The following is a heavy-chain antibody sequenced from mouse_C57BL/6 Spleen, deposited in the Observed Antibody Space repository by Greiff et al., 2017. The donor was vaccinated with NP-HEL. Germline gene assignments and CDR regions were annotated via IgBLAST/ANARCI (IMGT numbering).Heavy chain of an antibody. CDR2: INTNNGGT. V-gene: IGHV1-22*01. CDR3: ARDTTVVARYCDV. D-gene: IGHD1-1*01. CDR1: GYTFTDYN. J-gene: IGHJ1*03. Sequence: EVQLQQSGPELVKPGASVKMSCKASGYTFTDYNMHWVKQSHGKSLEWIGYINTNNGGTSYNQKFKGKATLTVNKSYSTAYMAIRSLTSEESAVYYCARDTTVVARYCDVWGTGTTVTVSS.